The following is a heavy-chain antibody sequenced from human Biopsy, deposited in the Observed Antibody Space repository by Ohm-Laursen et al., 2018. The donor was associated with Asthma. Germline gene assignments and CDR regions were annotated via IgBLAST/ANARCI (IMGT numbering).Heavy chain of an antibody. D-gene: IGHD3-9*01. CDR2: INAGNGNT. J-gene: IGHJ3*02. CDR3: ARTYYDFLTGQVNDAFGI. Sequence: ASVKVSCKASGYTFINYAIHWVRQAPGQRLEWMGWINAGNGNTKYSQKFQGRVTITRDTSASTAYMELSSLRSEDTAVYYCARTYYDFLTGQVNDAFGIWGQGTLVTVSS. CDR1: GYTFINYA. V-gene: IGHV1-3*01.